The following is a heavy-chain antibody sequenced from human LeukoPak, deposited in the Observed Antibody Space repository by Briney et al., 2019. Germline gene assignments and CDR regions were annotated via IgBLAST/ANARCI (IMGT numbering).Heavy chain of an antibody. V-gene: IGHV3-30*04. CDR3: ARGRVAATNFDY. CDR1: GFTFSNYA. D-gene: IGHD2-15*01. Sequence: PGGSLRLSCAASGFTFSNYAMHWVRQAPGKGLEWVALISYDGSNKYFADSVKGRFTISRDNAKNSLYLQMNSLRAEDTAVYYCARGRVAATNFDYWGQGTLVTVSS. J-gene: IGHJ4*02. CDR2: ISYDGSNK.